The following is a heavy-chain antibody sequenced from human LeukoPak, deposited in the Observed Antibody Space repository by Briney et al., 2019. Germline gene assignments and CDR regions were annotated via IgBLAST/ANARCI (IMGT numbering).Heavy chain of an antibody. Sequence: SETLSLTCTVSGGSISSSSYYWAWIRQPPGKRLEWFGNIYYSGSTYYNPSLKSRVTISVDTSKNQFSLKLTSVTAADTAVYYCARRLNGMATIDRYFDYWGQGTLVTVSS. V-gene: IGHV4-39*01. CDR2: IYYSGST. J-gene: IGHJ4*02. CDR1: GGSISSSSYY. D-gene: IGHD5-24*01. CDR3: ARRLNGMATIDRYFDY.